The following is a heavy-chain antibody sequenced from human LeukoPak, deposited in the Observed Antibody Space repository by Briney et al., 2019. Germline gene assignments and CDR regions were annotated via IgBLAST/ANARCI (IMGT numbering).Heavy chain of an antibody. J-gene: IGHJ6*03. Sequence: ASVKVSCKVSGYTLTELSMHWARQAPGKGLEWMGGFDPEDGETIYAQKFQGRVTMTEDTSTDTAYMELSSLRSEDTAVYYCATGARRGATTQAAYYYYYYMDVWGKGTTVTVSS. CDR2: FDPEDGET. D-gene: IGHD1-26*01. V-gene: IGHV1-24*01. CDR1: GYTLTELS. CDR3: ATGARRGATTQAAYYYYYYMDV.